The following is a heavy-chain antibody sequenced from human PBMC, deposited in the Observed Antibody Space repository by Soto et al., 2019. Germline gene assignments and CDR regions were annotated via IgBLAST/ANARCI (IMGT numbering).Heavy chain of an antibody. V-gene: IGHV4-59*08. CDR3: ARQGFGQLHGLVDV. Sequence: QVQLQESGPGLVKPSETLSLTCSVSGGSITSHYCSWFRQPPGKGLEWIGYIHHSGSTSYNPSLTGRVTMSVYTSKNQFSLKESSVTAADTALYYCARQGFGQLHGLVDVWGPGTTVTVSS. J-gene: IGHJ6*02. CDR1: GGSITSHY. D-gene: IGHD3-10*01. CDR2: IHHSGST.